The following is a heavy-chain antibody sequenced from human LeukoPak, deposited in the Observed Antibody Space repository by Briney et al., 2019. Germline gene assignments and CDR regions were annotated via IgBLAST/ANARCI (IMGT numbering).Heavy chain of an antibody. V-gene: IGHV3-74*01. J-gene: IGHJ5*02. Sequence: GSLRLSCAASGFTFSDSMNWVRQAPGKGLVWVSRINSDGSSTSYADSVKGRFTISRDNAKNTLYLQMNSLRAEDTAVYYCAREGAARRGWFDPWGQGTLVTVSS. D-gene: IGHD6-6*01. CDR1: GFTFSDS. CDR2: INSDGSST. CDR3: AREGAARRGWFDP.